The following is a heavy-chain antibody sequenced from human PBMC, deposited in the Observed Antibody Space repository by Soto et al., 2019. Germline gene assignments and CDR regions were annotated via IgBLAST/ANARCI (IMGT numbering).Heavy chain of an antibody. J-gene: IGHJ4*02. CDR2: ISSSGVYT. V-gene: IGHV3-21*01. D-gene: IGHD2-2*01. Sequence: PGGSLRLSCAASGFSFSDYGMNWVRQAPWNGLQWVSRISSSGVYTDYADPVKGRFTISRDNAKNSLFLQMDSLGAEDTAMYYCARGLGFCSSTRCSPGYYFDDWGPGTLVTVYS. CDR1: GFSFSDYG. CDR3: ARGLGFCSSTRCSPGYYFDD.